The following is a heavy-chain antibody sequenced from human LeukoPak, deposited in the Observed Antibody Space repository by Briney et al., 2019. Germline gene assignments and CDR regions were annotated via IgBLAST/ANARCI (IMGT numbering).Heavy chain of an antibody. D-gene: IGHD3-22*01. V-gene: IGHV3-48*02. CDR1: GFTFSSYR. Sequence: GGSLRLSCAASGFTFSSYRMNWVRQAPGKGLGWVSNISSSSSTIYYADSVKGRFTISRDNAKNSLYLQMNSLRDEDTAVYYCARGDSSGYGPDHWGQGTLVTVSS. CDR3: ARGDSSGYGPDH. CDR2: ISSSSSTI. J-gene: IGHJ5*02.